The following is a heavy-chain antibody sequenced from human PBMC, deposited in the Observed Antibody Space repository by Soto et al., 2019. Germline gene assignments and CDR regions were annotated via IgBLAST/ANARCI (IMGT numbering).Heavy chain of an antibody. CDR2: ISYDGSNK. Sequence: PGGSLRLSCAASGFTFSRYGMHWVRQAPGKGLEWVAVISYDGSNKYYADSVKGRFTISRDNSKNTLYLQMNSLRAEDTAVYYCAKDPSGMVTAITSHYYYGMDVWGQGTTVTVSS. CDR1: GFTFSRYG. D-gene: IGHD2-21*02. CDR3: AKDPSGMVTAITSHYYYGMDV. V-gene: IGHV3-30*18. J-gene: IGHJ6*02.